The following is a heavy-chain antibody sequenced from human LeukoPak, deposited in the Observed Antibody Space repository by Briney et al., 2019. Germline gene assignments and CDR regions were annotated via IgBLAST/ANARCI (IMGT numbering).Heavy chain of an antibody. J-gene: IGHJ4*02. CDR2: ISSDGGST. CDR3: ARDLGGELSFISGY. D-gene: IGHD3-16*02. Sequence: GGSLRLSCAASGFTFSSYAMHWVRQAPGKGLEYVSAISSDGGSTYYADSVKGRFTISRDNSKNTLYLQMGSLRAEDMAVYYCARDLGGELSFISGYRGQGTLVTVSS. V-gene: IGHV3-64*02. CDR1: GFTFSSYA.